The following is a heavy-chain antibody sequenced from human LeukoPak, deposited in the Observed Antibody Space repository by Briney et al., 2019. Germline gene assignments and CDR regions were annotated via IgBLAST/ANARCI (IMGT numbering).Heavy chain of an antibody. CDR2: IKQDGSEK. CDR1: EFTFSSYW. Sequence: GGSLRLSCAASEFTFSSYWMSWVRQAPGKGLEWVANIKQDGSEKYYVDSVKGRFTISRDNAKNSLYLQMNSLRAEDTAVYYCARKAGSRLFDYWGQGTLVTVSS. J-gene: IGHJ4*02. V-gene: IGHV3-7*01. CDR3: ARKAGSRLFDY.